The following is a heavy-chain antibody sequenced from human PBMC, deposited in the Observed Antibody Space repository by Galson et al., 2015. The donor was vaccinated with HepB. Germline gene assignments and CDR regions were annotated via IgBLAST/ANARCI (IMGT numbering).Heavy chain of an antibody. CDR2: TYPGDSDT. D-gene: IGHD3-22*01. V-gene: IGHV5-51*01. Sequence: QSGAEVKKPGESLKISCKGSGYSFTSYWIGWVRQMPGKGLEWMGITYPGDSDTRYSPSFQGQVTISADKSISTAYLQWSSLKASDTAMYYCARYQDYDSSGYYYERGYYYYGMDVWGQGTTVTVSS. CDR3: ARYQDYDSSGYYYERGYYYYGMDV. J-gene: IGHJ6*02. CDR1: GYSFTSYW.